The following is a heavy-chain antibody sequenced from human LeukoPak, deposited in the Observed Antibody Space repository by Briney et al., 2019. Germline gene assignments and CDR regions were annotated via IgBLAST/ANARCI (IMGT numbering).Heavy chain of an antibody. CDR1: GGSVSGYQ. V-gene: IGHV4-34*01. J-gene: IGHJ6*02. Sequence: SETLSLTCAVYGGSVSGYQWSWIRQPPGKGREWSGEINHSGTTNYNPSLKSRVTISVDTSKSQFSLKLSSVTAADTAVYYCARRDGYYYYYAMDVWGQGTTVTVSS. D-gene: IGHD5-24*01. CDR3: ARRDGYYYYYAMDV. CDR2: INHSGTT.